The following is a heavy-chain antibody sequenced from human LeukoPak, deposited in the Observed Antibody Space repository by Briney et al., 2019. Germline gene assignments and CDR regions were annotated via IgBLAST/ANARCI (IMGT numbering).Heavy chain of an antibody. D-gene: IGHD3-22*01. CDR3: ARARYYDSSGYYGPTDY. Sequence: ASVKVSCKASGYTFTGYYMHWVRQAPGQGLEWMGWINPNSGGTNYAQKFQGRVTMTRDTSISTAYMKLSRLRSDDTAVYYCARARYYDSSGYYGPTDYWGQGTLVTVSS. CDR2: INPNSGGT. J-gene: IGHJ4*02. V-gene: IGHV1-2*02. CDR1: GYTFTGYY.